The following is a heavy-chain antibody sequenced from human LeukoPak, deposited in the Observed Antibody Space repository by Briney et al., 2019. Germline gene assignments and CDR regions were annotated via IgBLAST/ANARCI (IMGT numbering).Heavy chain of an antibody. V-gene: IGHV4-59*01. Sequence: SETLSLTCTVSGGSISSYYWSWVRQPPGKGLEWIGYIYYSGSTNYNPSLKSRVTISVDTSKNQFSLKLSSVTAADTAVYYCARSPGYSSGWYGGKRTGYFDYWGQGTLVTVSS. CDR3: ARSPGYSSGWYGGKRTGYFDY. D-gene: IGHD6-19*01. CDR2: IYYSGST. CDR1: GGSISSYY. J-gene: IGHJ4*02.